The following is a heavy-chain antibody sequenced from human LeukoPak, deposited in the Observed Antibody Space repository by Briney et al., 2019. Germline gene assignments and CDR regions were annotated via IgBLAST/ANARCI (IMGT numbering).Heavy chain of an antibody. CDR1: GVTFSSYG. CDR3: AKDRKAVTYYDSWSGYHDLYGMDV. Sequence: GGSLRLSCAASGVTFSSYGMHWVRQAPGKGLEWVAVISYDGSNKYYADSVKGRFTISRDNSKNTLYLQMNSLRAEDTAVYYCAKDRKAVTYYDSWSGYHDLYGMDVWGQGTTVTVSS. J-gene: IGHJ6*02. D-gene: IGHD3-3*01. V-gene: IGHV3-30*18. CDR2: ISYDGSNK.